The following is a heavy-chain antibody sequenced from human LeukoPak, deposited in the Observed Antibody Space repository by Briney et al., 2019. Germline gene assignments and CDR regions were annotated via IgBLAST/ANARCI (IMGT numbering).Heavy chain of an antibody. CDR3: AKVGSITVIVVVHFDY. V-gene: IGHV3-23*01. D-gene: IGHD3-22*01. J-gene: IGHJ4*02. CDR2: ISGSGGST. Sequence: PGGSLRLSCAASGFTFSSYAMSWVRQAPGKGLEWVSAISGSGGSTYYADSVKGRFSISRDNSKNTLYLQMNSLRAEDTAVYYCAKVGSITVIVVVHFDYWGQGTLVTVSS. CDR1: GFTFSSYA.